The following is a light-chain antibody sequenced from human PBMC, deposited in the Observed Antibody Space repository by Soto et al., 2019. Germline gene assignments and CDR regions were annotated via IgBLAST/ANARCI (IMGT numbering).Light chain of an antibody. V-gene: IGKV3-11*01. CDR1: QSISSV. J-gene: IGKJ4*01. CDR3: QQRSNLLT. CDR2: DAS. Sequence: EIALTPSPATLSLSPGERATLSCRASQSISSVLAWYQQKPGQAPRLLIYDASNRATGIPARFRGSGSGTDFTLTISSLEPEDFAVYYCQQRSNLLTFGGGTKVDIK.